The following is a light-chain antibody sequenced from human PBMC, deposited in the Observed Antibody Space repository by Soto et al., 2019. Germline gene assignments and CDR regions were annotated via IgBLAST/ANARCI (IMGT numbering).Light chain of an antibody. V-gene: IGKV3-15*01. CDR2: DAS. CDR1: QSVSSD. J-gene: IGKJ4*01. Sequence: EIVMTQSPATLSVSPGERATLSCRASQSVSSDLAWYQQKPGQAPRLLIYDASTRANGIPVRFSGSGSGTEFTLTISSLQSEDFAIYYCQQYNKWPPLTFGGGTKVEI. CDR3: QQYNKWPPLT.